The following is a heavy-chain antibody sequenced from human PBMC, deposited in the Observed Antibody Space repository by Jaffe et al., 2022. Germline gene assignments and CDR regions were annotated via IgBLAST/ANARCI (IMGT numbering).Heavy chain of an antibody. V-gene: IGHV3-74*01. D-gene: IGHD3-10*01. Sequence: EVQLVESGGGLLQPGGSLRLSCAASGFTFSGNWMHWVRQAPGQGLVWVSCISNDGRTINYADSVKGRFTISRDNAKNTLYLQMNSLRPEDTALYYCVKDGGLGNFDYWGQGTLVTVSS. J-gene: IGHJ4*02. CDR1: GFTFSGNW. CDR3: VKDGGLGNFDY. CDR2: ISNDGRTI.